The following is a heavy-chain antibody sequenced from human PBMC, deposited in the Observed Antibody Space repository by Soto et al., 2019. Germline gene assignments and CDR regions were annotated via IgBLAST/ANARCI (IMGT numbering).Heavy chain of an antibody. J-gene: IGHJ6*02. CDR1: GFTFGDHA. D-gene: IGHD3-10*01. Sequence: HPGGSLRLSCAASGFTFGDHAMSWVRQAPGKGLEWVSVISGSSGITYYEDSVKGRFTISRDNAKNTLYLQMNSLRAEDTAVYYCAKGLLIMVRKVIIPPQYYYGMDVWGQGTTVTVYS. CDR3: AKGLLIMVRKVIIPPQYYYGMDV. V-gene: IGHV3-23*01. CDR2: ISGSSGIT.